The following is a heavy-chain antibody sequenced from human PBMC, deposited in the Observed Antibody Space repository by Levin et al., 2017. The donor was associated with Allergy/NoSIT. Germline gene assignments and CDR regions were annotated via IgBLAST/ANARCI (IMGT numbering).Heavy chain of an antibody. CDR3: ARQVYSSGWYDFDY. CDR1: GGSFSSTSYY. Sequence: SETLSLTCTVSGGSFSSTSYYWGWIRQPPGKGLEWIGSVYYSGSTYYNPSLKSRVTISVDTSKNQFSLKLSSVIAADTAVYYCARQVYSSGWYDFDYWGQGTLVTVSS. D-gene: IGHD6-19*01. J-gene: IGHJ4*02. V-gene: IGHV4-39*01. CDR2: VYYSGST.